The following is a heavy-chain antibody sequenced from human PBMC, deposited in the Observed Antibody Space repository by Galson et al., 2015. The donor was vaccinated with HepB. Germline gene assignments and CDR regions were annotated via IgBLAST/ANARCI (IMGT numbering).Heavy chain of an antibody. V-gene: IGHV3-21*01. CDR2: ISSSSSYI. J-gene: IGHJ6*02. D-gene: IGHD5-12*01. CDR3: AREVIVATIIYYGMDV. CDR1: GFTFSSYS. Sequence: SLRLSCAASGFTFSSYSMNWVRQAPGKGLEWVSSISSSSSYIYYADSVKGRFTISRDNAKNSLYLQMNSLRAEDTAVYFCAREVIVATIIYYGMDVWGQGTTVTVSS.